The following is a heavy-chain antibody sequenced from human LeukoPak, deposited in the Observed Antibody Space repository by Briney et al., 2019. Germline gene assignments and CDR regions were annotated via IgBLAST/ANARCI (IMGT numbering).Heavy chain of an antibody. CDR1: GFTFNDYG. J-gene: IGHJ6*03. CDR2: INWNGGRT. Sequence: GGSLRLSCAASGFTFNDYGMSWVRQAPGKWLEWVSGINWNGGRTGYADSMKGRFIISRDNAKNSLYLQMNSLRAEDTAVYYCASLAACSGGSCYFDGGYYYYYYMDVWGKGTTVTVSS. V-gene: IGHV3-20*04. D-gene: IGHD2-15*01. CDR3: ASLAACSGGSCYFDGGYYYYYYMDV.